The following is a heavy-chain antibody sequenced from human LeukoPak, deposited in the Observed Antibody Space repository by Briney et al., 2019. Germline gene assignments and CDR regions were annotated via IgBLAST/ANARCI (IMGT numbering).Heavy chain of an antibody. J-gene: IGHJ4*02. CDR3: ARGTIARLGPFDC. D-gene: IGHD6-6*01. Sequence: GGSLRLSCAASGFTFSSYGMHWVRQAPGKGLEWVAVISYDGSNKYYADSVKGRFTISRDNSKNTLHLQMNSLRVEDTAIYYCARGTIARLGPFDCWGQGTLVIVSS. CDR2: ISYDGSNK. V-gene: IGHV3-30*03. CDR1: GFTFSSYG.